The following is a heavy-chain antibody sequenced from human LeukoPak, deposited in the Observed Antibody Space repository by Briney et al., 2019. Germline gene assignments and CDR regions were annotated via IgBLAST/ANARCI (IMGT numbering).Heavy chain of an antibody. CDR1: GGSISDYY. J-gene: IGHJ2*01. V-gene: IGHV4-59*12. CDR3: ARGGSWYFDL. Sequence: SETLSLTCAVSGGSISDYYWSWIRQPPGKGLEWIGYIYNGDTNYNPSLKSRVTISVDTSKNQFSLKLGSVTAAGTAVYYCARGGSWYFDLWGRGTLVTVSS. CDR2: IYNGDT.